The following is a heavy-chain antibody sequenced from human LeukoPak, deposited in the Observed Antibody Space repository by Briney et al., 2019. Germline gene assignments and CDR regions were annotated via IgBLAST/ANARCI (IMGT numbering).Heavy chain of an antibody. J-gene: IGHJ4*02. V-gene: IGHV1-8*01. Sequence: GASVKVSCKASGYTFTSYDINWVRQATGQGLEWMGWMNPNSGNTGYAQKFQGRVTMTRNTSISTAYMELSSLRSEDTAVYYYARGYDSSGYYFDYWGQGTLVTVSS. CDR2: MNPNSGNT. CDR3: ARGYDSSGYYFDY. D-gene: IGHD3-22*01. CDR1: GYTFTSYD.